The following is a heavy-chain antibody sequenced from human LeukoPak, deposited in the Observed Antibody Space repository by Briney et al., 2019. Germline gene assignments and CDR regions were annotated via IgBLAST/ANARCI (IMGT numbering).Heavy chain of an antibody. Sequence: SETLSLTCTVSGDSITSSNFYWGRIRPPPGMGLKWIGSISDSGTTYYNPSVNSGVTIPADTTKNQFSLKRSSVTAAQTALYYCASVSKTVVPATVDYWGQRTLVTVSS. J-gene: IGHJ4*02. CDR1: GDSITSSNFY. CDR3: ASVSKTVVPATVDY. V-gene: IGHV4-39*01. CDR2: ISDSGTT. D-gene: IGHD2-15*01.